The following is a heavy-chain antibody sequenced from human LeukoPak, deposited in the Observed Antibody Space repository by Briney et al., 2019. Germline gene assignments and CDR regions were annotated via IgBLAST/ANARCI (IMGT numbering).Heavy chain of an antibody. J-gene: IGHJ3*02. CDR1: GDNVSSNSAA. Sequence: SQTLSLSCAISGDNVSSNSAACHWIRQSPSRGLECLGSTYYGSKWYKDYAVSVKSRITINPDTSKNQFSLQLNSVTLEDTAVYYCVRGGQGDGYSADDAFDIWGQGTMVTVSS. CDR3: VRGGQGDGYSADDAFDI. V-gene: IGHV6-1*01. CDR2: TYYGSKWYK. D-gene: IGHD5-24*01.